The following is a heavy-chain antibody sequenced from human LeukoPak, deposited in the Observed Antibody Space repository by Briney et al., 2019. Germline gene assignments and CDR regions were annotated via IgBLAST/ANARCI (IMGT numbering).Heavy chain of an antibody. Sequence: SETLSLTCTVSGGSISSSSYYWGWIRQPPGTGLEWIGSIYYSGSTYYNPSLKSRVTISVDTSKNQFSLKLSSVTAADTAVYYCASWVCGGDCSYFDYWGQGTLVTVSS. CDR3: ASWVCGGDCSYFDY. D-gene: IGHD2-21*02. CDR1: GGSISSSSYY. CDR2: IYYSGST. J-gene: IGHJ4*02. V-gene: IGHV4-39*01.